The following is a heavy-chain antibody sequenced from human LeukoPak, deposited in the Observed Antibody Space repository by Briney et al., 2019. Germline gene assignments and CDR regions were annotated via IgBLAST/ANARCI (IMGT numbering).Heavy chain of an antibody. J-gene: IGHJ6*02. CDR1: GGSFSGYY. CDR3: ARSGSGSHTYYYYGMDV. CDR2: INHSGST. V-gene: IGHV4-34*01. D-gene: IGHD3-10*01. Sequence: PSETLSLTCAVYGGSFSGYYWNWIRQPPGKGLEWIGEINHSGSTNYNPSLKSRVTISVDTSKNQFSLKLSSVTAADTAVYYCARSGSGSHTYYYYGMDVLGQGTTVTVSS.